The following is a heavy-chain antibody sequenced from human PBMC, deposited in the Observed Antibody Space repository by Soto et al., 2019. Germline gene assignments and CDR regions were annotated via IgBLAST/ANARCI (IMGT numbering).Heavy chain of an antibody. J-gene: IGHJ6*02. Sequence: EVQLVESGGGLVQPGGSLRLSCAASGFTFSSYEMKWVRQDPGKGLEWVSYISSSGSTIYYADSVKGRFTISRDNAKNSLYLQMNSLRAEDPAVYYCARDHKGGYYYYGMDVWGQGTTVTVSS. V-gene: IGHV3-48*03. CDR1: GFTFSSYE. CDR2: ISSSGSTI. CDR3: ARDHKGGYYYYGMDV.